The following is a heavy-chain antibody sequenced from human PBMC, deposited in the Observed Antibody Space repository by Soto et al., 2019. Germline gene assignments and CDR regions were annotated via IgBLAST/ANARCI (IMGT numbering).Heavy chain of an antibody. D-gene: IGHD6-19*01. CDR3: ARHGITVSLSEAGTLEY. CDR1: GGSIRSSSYY. Sequence: LSLTCAVSGGSIRSSSYYWGWIRQPPGKGLEWIGSIYHSGSTYYNPSLKSRVTISADTYKNQFSLKMSSVTAADTAVYYCARHGITVSLSEAGTLEYWGQGTLVTVSS. J-gene: IGHJ4*02. CDR2: IYHSGST. V-gene: IGHV4-39*01.